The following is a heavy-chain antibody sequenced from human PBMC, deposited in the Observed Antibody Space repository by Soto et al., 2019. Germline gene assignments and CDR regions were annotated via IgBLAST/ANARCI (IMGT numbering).Heavy chain of an antibody. D-gene: IGHD2-21*01. CDR3: ARGLAIGGKLRAFDI. CDR1: GYTFTDYV. J-gene: IGHJ3*02. Sequence: GASVKVSCKASGYTFTDYVISWVRQAPGQGLEWMGWMNANSGNTRYAQKFQGRVTMTRNTSISTAYMELSSLRSEDTAVYYCARGLAIGGKLRAFDIWGQGTMVTVSS. CDR2: MNANSGNT. V-gene: IGHV1-8*02.